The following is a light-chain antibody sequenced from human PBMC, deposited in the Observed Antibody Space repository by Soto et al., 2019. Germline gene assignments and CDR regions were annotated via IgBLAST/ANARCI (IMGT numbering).Light chain of an antibody. CDR1: SSDVGAYNY. CDR2: DVT. CDR3: CSYAGSSLWV. J-gene: IGLJ3*02. V-gene: IGLV2-11*01. Sequence: QSALTQPRSVSGSPGQSVTISCTGTSSDVGAYNYVSWYQHHPGKAPKLVIYDVTKRPSGVPDRFAGSQSGNTASLTISGLEAEDAADYYCCSYAGSSLWVFGGGTQLTVL.